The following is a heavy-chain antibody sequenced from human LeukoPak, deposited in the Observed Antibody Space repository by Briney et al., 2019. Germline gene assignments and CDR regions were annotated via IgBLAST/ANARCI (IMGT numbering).Heavy chain of an antibody. Sequence: ASVKVSCEASGYTFTSYGISWVRQAPGQGLEWMGWISAYNGNTNYAQKFQGRVTITADKSTSTAYMELSSLRSEDTAVYYCARSFPGGYGMDVWGQGTTVTVSS. CDR2: ISAYNGNT. V-gene: IGHV1-18*01. CDR3: ARSFPGGYGMDV. CDR1: GYTFTSYG. D-gene: IGHD3-16*01. J-gene: IGHJ6*02.